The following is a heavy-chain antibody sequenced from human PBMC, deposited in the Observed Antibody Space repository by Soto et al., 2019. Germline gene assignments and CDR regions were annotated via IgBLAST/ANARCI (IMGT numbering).Heavy chain of an antibody. CDR3: AKDSTYYYDSSGYYFLDY. V-gene: IGHV3-23*01. CDR2: ISGSGGST. Sequence: PGGSLRLSCAASGFTFSSYAMSWVRQAPGKGLEWVSAISGSGGSTYYADSVKGRFTISRDNSKNTLYLQMNSLRAEDTAVYYCAKDSTYYYDSSGYYFLDYWGQGTLVT. D-gene: IGHD3-22*01. CDR1: GFTFSSYA. J-gene: IGHJ4*02.